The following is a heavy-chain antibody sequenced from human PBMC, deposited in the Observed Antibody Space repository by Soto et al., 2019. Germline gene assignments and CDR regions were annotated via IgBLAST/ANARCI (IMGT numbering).Heavy chain of an antibody. CDR1: GYTFTSYY. D-gene: IGHD3-22*01. Sequence: QVQLVQSGAEVKKPGASVKVSCKASGYTFTSYYMHWVRQAPGQGLEWMGIINPSGGSTSYAQKFQGRVTMTRDTSTSTVYMELSSLRSEDTTVYYCARDSTTMIVVVISPNYGMDVWGQGTTVTVSS. J-gene: IGHJ6*02. CDR3: ARDSTTMIVVVISPNYGMDV. V-gene: IGHV1-46*03. CDR2: INPSGGST.